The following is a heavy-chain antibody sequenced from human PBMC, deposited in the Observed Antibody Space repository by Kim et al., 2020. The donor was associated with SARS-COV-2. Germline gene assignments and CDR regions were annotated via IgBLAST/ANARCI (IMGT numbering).Heavy chain of an antibody. D-gene: IGHD3-10*01. CDR3: ARDVSYYGSGSYPSSVNWFDP. V-gene: IGHV1-69*13. Sequence: SVKVSCKASGGTFSSYAISWVRQAPGQGLEWMGGIIPIFGTANYAQKFQGRITITADESTSTAYMELSSLRSEDTAVYYCARDVSYYGSGSYPSSVNWFDPWGQGTLVTVSS. J-gene: IGHJ5*02. CDR1: GGTFSSYA. CDR2: IIPIFGTA.